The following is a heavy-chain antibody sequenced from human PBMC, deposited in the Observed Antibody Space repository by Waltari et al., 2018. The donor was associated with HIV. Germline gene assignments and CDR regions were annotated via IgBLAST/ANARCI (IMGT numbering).Heavy chain of an antibody. CDR2: INHSGST. Sequence: QVQLQQWGAGLLKPSETLSLTCAVYGGSFSGYYWSWIRQPPGKGLEWIGEINHSGSTNYNPSLKSRVTISVDTSKNQFSLKLSSVTAADTAVYYCARGPTRGYFQHWGQGTLVTVSS. CDR1: GGSFSGYY. D-gene: IGHD5-12*01. J-gene: IGHJ1*01. V-gene: IGHV4-34*01. CDR3: ARGPTRGYFQH.